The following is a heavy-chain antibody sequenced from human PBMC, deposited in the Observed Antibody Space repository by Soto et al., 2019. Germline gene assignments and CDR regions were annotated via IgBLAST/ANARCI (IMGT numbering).Heavy chain of an antibody. V-gene: IGHV1-69*13. CDR1: GGNFRSES. CDR2: IIPFFGTS. J-gene: IGHJ4*02. CDR3: ARGWFGEFVYYFDY. D-gene: IGHD3-10*01. Sequence: ASVKVSCKASGGNFRSESINWVRQAPGQGLEWMGGIIPFFGTSDYAQKFQGRLRITADESTTTAYMELSSLRSQDTAVYYCARGWFGEFVYYFDYWGQGTLVTVSS.